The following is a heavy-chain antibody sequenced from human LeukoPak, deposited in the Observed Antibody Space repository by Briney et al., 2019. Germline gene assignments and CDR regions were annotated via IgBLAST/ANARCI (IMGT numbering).Heavy chain of an antibody. CDR3: ARVRGSSWYGDY. CDR2: ISPGGGST. V-gene: IGHV3-23*01. D-gene: IGHD6-13*01. J-gene: IGHJ4*02. Sequence: GGSLRLSCAASGFTFSNYAMTWVRQAPGKGLEWVSTISPGGGSTHYADSVKGRFTISRDNAKNSLYLQMNSLRDEDTAVYYCARVRGSSWYGDYWGQGTLVTASS. CDR1: GFTFSNYA.